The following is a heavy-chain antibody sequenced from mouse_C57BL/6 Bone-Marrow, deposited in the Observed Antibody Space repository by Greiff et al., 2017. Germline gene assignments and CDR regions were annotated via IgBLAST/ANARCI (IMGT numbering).Heavy chain of an antibody. CDR1: GYTFTDYY. D-gene: IGHD1-1*01. Sequence: EVQLQQSGPELVKPGASVKISCKASGYTFTDYYMNWVKQSHGKSLEWIGDINPNNGGTSYNQKFKGKATLTVDKSSSTAYMELRSLTSEDSAVYYRARHGSSHWYFDVWGTGTTVTVSS. CDR3: ARHGSSHWYFDV. J-gene: IGHJ1*03. CDR2: INPNNGGT. V-gene: IGHV1-26*01.